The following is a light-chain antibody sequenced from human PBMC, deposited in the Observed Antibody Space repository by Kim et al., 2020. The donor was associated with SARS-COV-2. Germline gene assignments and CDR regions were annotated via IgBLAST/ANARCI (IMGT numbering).Light chain of an antibody. V-gene: IGKV3D-15*01. Sequence: VSPGERVTLSCRAGQTISNKLAWYQQIPGQAPSLLMYGASTRATGLAARFSGTGSGTEFTLTITSLQSEDFAVYYCQQYYNWPPYTFGQGTKLEIK. CDR3: QQYYNWPPYT. J-gene: IGKJ2*01. CDR2: GAS. CDR1: QTISNK.